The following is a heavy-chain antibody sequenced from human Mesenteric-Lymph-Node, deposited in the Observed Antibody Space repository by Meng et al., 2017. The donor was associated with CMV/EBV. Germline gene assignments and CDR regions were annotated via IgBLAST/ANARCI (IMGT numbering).Heavy chain of an antibody. D-gene: IGHD2-2*01. CDR3: ARTVVPAAFYYYYGMDV. CDR2: SNAGNGNT. J-gene: IGHJ6*02. V-gene: IGHV1-3*02. CDR1: YTFTSYA. Sequence: YTFTSYAMHWLRQAPGQRLEWMGWSNAGNGNTKYSQEFQGRVTITRDTSASTAYMELSSLRSEDTAVYYCARTVVPAAFYYYYGMDVWGQGTTVTVSS.